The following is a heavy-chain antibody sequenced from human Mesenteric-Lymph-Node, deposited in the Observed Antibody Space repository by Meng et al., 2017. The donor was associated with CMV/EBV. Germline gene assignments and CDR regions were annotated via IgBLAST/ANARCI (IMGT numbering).Heavy chain of an antibody. J-gene: IGHJ4*02. Sequence: WVRQAPGKGLEWIGSIYYSGSTYYNPSLKSRVTISVDTSKNQFSLKLSSVTAADTAVYYCARHSSSARPNFDYWGQGTLVTVSS. V-gene: IGHV4-39*01. CDR3: ARHSSSARPNFDY. D-gene: IGHD6-6*01. CDR2: IYYSGST.